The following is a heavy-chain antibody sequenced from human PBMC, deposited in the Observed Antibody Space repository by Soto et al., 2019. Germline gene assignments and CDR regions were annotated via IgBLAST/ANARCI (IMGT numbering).Heavy chain of an antibody. Sequence: QGQLVQSGAAVKKPGASVKVSCKASGYTFTTYALHWVRQAPGQRPEWMGWINPASGHTKYSKKFQDRVTITRDTAASTGYMELSSMRSEDTAVYYCGRSVVGATGEILYNAMDVWGQGTTVTVSS. CDR1: GYTFTTYA. V-gene: IGHV1-3*01. CDR2: INPASGHT. J-gene: IGHJ6*02. CDR3: GRSVVGATGEILYNAMDV. D-gene: IGHD1-26*01.